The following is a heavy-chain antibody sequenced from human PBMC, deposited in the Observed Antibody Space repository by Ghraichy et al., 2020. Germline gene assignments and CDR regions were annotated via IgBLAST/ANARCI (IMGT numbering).Heavy chain of an antibody. D-gene: IGHD6-13*01. Sequence: LSLTCAASGFTFSSYAMHWVRQAPWKGLEYVSAISSNGGSTYYANPVKGRLTISRDNSKNTLYFKMGSLRAEEMAVYYCARGDSSSWYHAFDVWGQGTMVTVSS. J-gene: IGHJ3*01. CDR3: ARGDSSSWYHAFDV. CDR2: ISSNGGST. V-gene: IGHV3-64*01. CDR1: GFTFSSYA.